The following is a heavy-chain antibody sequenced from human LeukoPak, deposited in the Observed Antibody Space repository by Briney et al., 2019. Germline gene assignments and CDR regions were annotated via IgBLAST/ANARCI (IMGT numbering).Heavy chain of an antibody. CDR1: GFTFSSYA. Sequence: GGSLRLSCAASGFTFSSYAMSWVRQAPGKGLEWVSAISGSGGSTYYADSVKGRFTISRDNSKNTLCLQMNSLRAEDTAVYYCAKDLGGSYNNAFDYWGQGTLVTVSS. V-gene: IGHV3-23*01. CDR3: AKDLGGSYNNAFDY. J-gene: IGHJ4*02. D-gene: IGHD1-26*01. CDR2: ISGSGGST.